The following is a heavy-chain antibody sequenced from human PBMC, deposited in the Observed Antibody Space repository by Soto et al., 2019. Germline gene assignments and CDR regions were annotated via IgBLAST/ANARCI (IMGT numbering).Heavy chain of an antibody. D-gene: IGHD3-22*01. J-gene: IGHJ4*01. Sequence: GESLKISYRGSGYRFAGYWITCVRQKPGKCLEWMGRIDPSDSQTYYSPSFRGHVTISVTKSITTVFLQWSSLRASDTAMYYCARQIYDSDTGPNFQYYFDSWGQGPPVTVSS. CDR1: GYRFAGYW. CDR2: IDPSDSQT. CDR3: ARQIYDSDTGPNFQYYFDS. V-gene: IGHV5-10-1*01.